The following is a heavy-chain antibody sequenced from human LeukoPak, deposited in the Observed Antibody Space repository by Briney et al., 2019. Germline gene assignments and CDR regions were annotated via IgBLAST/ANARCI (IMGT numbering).Heavy chain of an antibody. Sequence: ASVKVSSKASGYTFTSYFMHWVRQAPGQGLEWMGIINPSGGSTSYAQKFQGRVTMTRDTSISTAYMELSRLRSDDTAVYYCASKGSGYDYWGQGTLVTVSP. CDR2: INPSGGST. CDR3: ASKGSGYDY. J-gene: IGHJ4*02. D-gene: IGHD5-12*01. CDR1: GYTFTSYF. V-gene: IGHV1-46*01.